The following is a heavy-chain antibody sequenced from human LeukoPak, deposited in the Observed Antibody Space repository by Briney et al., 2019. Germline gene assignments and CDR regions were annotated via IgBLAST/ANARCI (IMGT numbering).Heavy chain of an antibody. CDR2: INPSGDST. D-gene: IGHD3-9*01. Sequence: ASVKVSCKASENIFTTDYIHWVRQAPGQGLEWMGTINPSGDSTTYAQNFQGRVTMTRDTSTSTVYMELSSLTSEDTAVYYCARDFLTGAGTFDYWGQGTLVTVSS. V-gene: IGHV1-46*01. CDR3: ARDFLTGAGTFDY. CDR1: ENIFTTDY. J-gene: IGHJ4*02.